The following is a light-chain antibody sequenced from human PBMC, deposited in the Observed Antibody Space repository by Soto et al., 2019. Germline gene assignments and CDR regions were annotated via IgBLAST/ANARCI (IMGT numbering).Light chain of an antibody. V-gene: IGKV3-11*01. J-gene: IGKJ4*01. CDR1: QSVSKY. Sequence: EIVLTQSPATLSLSPGERATLSCRASQSVSKYLAWYQQKPGQAPRLLIHYASNRDTGIPARFSGSGSGTDFTLTISSLEPEDFGVYYCQQRSNWPQITFGGGTKVEIK. CDR2: YAS. CDR3: QQRSNWPQIT.